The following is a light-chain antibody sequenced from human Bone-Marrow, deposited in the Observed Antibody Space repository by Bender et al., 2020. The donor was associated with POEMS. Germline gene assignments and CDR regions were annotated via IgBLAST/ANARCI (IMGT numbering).Light chain of an antibody. V-gene: IGLV3-21*02. J-gene: IGLJ3*02. CDR2: DDS. CDR1: NIGSKS. Sequence: SYVLTQPPSVSVAPGQTARITCGGNNIGSKSVHWYQQNPGQAPVLVVHDDSDRPSGVPERVSGSNSGNTATLTISRVEAGDEADYYCQGWDGSSDHPVVFGGGTKLTVL. CDR3: QGWDGSSDHPVV.